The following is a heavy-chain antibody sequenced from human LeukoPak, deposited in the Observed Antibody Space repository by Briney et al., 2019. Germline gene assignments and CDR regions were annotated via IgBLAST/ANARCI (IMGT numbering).Heavy chain of an antibody. D-gene: IGHD6-13*01. CDR2: IYDSGNT. CDR1: GGSISSYY. V-gene: IGHV4-59*08. Sequence: SETLSLTCTVSGGSISSYYWSWIRQPPGKGLEWIGYIYDSGNTNNNPSLKSRVTISVDTSKNQFSLKLSSVTAADTAVYYCARAPHLIAAAGTDYWGQGTLVTVSS. CDR3: ARAPHLIAAAGTDY. J-gene: IGHJ4*02.